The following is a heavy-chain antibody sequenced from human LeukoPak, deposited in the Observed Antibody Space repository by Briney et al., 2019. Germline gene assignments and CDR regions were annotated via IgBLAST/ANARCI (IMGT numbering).Heavy chain of an antibody. CDR1: GFTFSSYS. D-gene: IGHD3-22*01. CDR2: ISSSSSYI. CDR3: ARDVGDSSGYYFIPSDY. V-gene: IGHV3-21*01. Sequence: GGSLRLSCAASGFTFSSYSMNWVRQAPGKGLEWVSSISSSSSYIYYADSVKGRFTISRDNAKNSLYLQMNSLRAEDTAVYYCARDVGDSSGYYFIPSDYWGQGTLVTVSS. J-gene: IGHJ4*02.